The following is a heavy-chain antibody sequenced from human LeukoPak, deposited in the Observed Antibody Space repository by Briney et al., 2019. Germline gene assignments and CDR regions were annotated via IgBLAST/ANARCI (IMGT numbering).Heavy chain of an antibody. Sequence: ASVKVSCKASGYTFTSYGISWVRQAPGQGLEWMGWISAYNGNTNYAQKLQGRVTMTTDTSTSTAYMELRSLRSDDTAVYYCARESDYGSEPPDAFDIWGQGTMVTLSS. CDR2: ISAYNGNT. D-gene: IGHD3-10*01. CDR1: GYTFTSYG. J-gene: IGHJ3*02. CDR3: ARESDYGSEPPDAFDI. V-gene: IGHV1-18*01.